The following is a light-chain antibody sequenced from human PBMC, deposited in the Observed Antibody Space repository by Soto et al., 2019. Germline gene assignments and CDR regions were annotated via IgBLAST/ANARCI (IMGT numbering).Light chain of an antibody. CDR3: QQHSNWPLT. Sequence: EIVMTQSPATLSVSQGERVTLSCRASQSVSSNLAWYQQKPGQAPRLLIYGASTRATGIPARFSGSGSGTEFTLTISSLQSEDFAVYYCQQHSNWPLTFGGGTKVEIK. J-gene: IGKJ4*01. V-gene: IGKV3-15*01. CDR1: QSVSSN. CDR2: GAS.